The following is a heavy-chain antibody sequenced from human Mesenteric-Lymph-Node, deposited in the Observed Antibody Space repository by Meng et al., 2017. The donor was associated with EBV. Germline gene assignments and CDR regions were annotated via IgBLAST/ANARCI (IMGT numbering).Heavy chain of an antibody. Sequence: VRLGGSGGGLAKPGGSLSLSCVGSGFTFSDNYMAWIRQAPGKGLEWVSYISGSGTTVDSADSVKGRFTISRDNAKNSLYLQMNSLRAEDTAVYYCATWARVTPILDPWGQGTLVTVSS. V-gene: IGHV3-11*01. CDR3: ATWARVTPILDP. J-gene: IGHJ5*02. D-gene: IGHD1-26*01. CDR2: ISGSGTTV. CDR1: GFTFSDNY.